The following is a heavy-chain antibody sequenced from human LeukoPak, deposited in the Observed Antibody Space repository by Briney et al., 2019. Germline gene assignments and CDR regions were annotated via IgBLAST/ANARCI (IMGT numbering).Heavy chain of an antibody. Sequence: SETLSLTCTVSGGSISSYYWSWIRQPSGKGLEWIGYIYYSGSTNYNPSLKSRVTISVDTSKNQFSLKLSSVTAADTAVYYCARGPCSSTSCYTGFDPWGQGTLVTVSS. CDR3: ARGPCSSTSCYTGFDP. D-gene: IGHD2-2*02. V-gene: IGHV4-59*01. CDR2: IYYSGST. CDR1: GGSISSYY. J-gene: IGHJ5*02.